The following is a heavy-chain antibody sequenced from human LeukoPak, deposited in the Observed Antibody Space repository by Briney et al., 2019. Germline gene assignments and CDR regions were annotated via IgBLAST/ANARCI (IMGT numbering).Heavy chain of an antibody. CDR2: INHSGST. CDR3: ARLWSTHCSGGTCPHQPNY. CDR1: GGSFSGYY. D-gene: IGHD2-15*01. J-gene: IGHJ4*02. Sequence: KPSETLSLTCAVYGGSFSGYYWSWIRQPPGKGLEWIGEINHSGSTNYNPSLKSRVTISADKSKNQSSLKLSSVTAADTAVYYCARLWSTHCSGGTCPHQPNYWGQGTLVTVSS. V-gene: IGHV4-34*01.